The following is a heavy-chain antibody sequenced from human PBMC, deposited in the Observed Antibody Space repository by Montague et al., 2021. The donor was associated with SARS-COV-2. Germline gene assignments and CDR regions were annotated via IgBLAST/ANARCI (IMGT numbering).Heavy chain of an antibody. CDR2: IYYRGTT. V-gene: IGHV4-59*01. J-gene: IGHJ5*02. CDR3: ARELQYNWFDP. CDR1: GGSIDSYY. Sequence: SEILSLTCTVSGGSIDSYYWSWLRQPPGKGLEWIGYIYYRGTTNYNPSLENRVTMSVDTSKNQFSLNLSSVAAADTAMYYCARELQYNWFDPWGQGTLVTVSS. D-gene: IGHD2-21*02.